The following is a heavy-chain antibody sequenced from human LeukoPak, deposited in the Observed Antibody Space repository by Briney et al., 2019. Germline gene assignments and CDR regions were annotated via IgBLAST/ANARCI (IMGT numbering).Heavy chain of an antibody. CDR3: AKEGDQAYYYGSGSYLDP. J-gene: IGHJ5*02. CDR2: ISGSGGST. V-gene: IGHV3-23*01. CDR1: GFTFSSYA. D-gene: IGHD3-10*01. Sequence: PGGSLRLSCAASGFTFSSYAMSWVRQAPGRGLEWVSAISGSGGSTYYADSVKGRFTISRDNSKNTLYLQMNSLRAEDTAAYYCAKEGDQAYYYGSGSYLDPWGQGTLVTVSS.